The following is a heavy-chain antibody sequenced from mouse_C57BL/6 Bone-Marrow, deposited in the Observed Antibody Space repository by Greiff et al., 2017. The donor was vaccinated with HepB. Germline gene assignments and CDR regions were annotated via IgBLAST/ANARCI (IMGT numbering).Heavy chain of an antibody. Sequence: VQLVESGGGLVKPGGSLKLSCAASGFTFSDYGMHWVRQAPEKGLEWVAYISSGSSTIYYADTVKGRFTISRDNAKNTLFLQMTSLRSEDTAMYYCAKWTTAAAMDYWGQGTSVTVSS. CDR3: AKWTTAAAMDY. CDR2: ISSGSSTI. D-gene: IGHD1-2*01. V-gene: IGHV5-17*01. J-gene: IGHJ4*01. CDR1: GFTFSDYG.